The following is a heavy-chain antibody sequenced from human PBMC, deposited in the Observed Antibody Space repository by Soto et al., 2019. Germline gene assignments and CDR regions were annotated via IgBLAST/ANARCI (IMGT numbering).Heavy chain of an antibody. D-gene: IGHD5-12*01. CDR3: ARVSGYYLPDY. Sequence: ASVKVSCKASGYTFTNYAMHLVRQAPGQRLEWMGWINAGNGNTKYSQKFQGRVTITRDTSASTAYMELSSLRSEDTAVYYCARVSGYYLPDYWGQRTLVTVSS. CDR1: GYTFTNYA. V-gene: IGHV1-3*01. J-gene: IGHJ4*02. CDR2: INAGNGNT.